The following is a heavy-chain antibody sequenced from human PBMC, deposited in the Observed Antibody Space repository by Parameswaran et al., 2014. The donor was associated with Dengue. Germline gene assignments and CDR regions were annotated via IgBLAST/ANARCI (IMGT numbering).Heavy chain of an antibody. CDR3: ARTNNYDFWRFDY. V-gene: IGHV5-51*01. CDR2: IYPGDSDT. D-gene: IGHD3-3*01. Sequence: VRPDAGKGLEWMGIIYPGDSDTRYSPSFQGQVTISADKSISTAYLQWSSLKASDTAMYYCARTNNYDFWRFDYWGQGTLVTVSS. J-gene: IGHJ4*02.